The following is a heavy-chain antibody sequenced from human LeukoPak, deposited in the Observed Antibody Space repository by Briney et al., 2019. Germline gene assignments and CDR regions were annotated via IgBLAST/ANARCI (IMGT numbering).Heavy chain of an antibody. CDR2: INSDVRIT. CDR3: ASSKGSGYY. CDR1: GFTFSDYW. Sequence: PGGSLSLSCAASGFTFSDYWMHWVRQAPGKGLVGVSRINSDVRITSYADSVKGRFTISRDNAKNTLYLQINSLRAEDTAVYYCASSKGSGYYWGQGTLVTVSS. D-gene: IGHD3-22*01. J-gene: IGHJ4*02. V-gene: IGHV3-74*01.